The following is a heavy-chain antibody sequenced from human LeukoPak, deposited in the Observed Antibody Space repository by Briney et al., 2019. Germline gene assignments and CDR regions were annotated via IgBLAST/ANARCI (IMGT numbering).Heavy chain of an antibody. CDR3: AREDGGKADI. J-gene: IGHJ3*02. D-gene: IGHD4-23*01. CDR2: ISSSNNTI. CDR1: GFTFSRYS. Sequence: GGSLRLSCAAPGFTFSRYSMNWVRQAPGKGLDWVSYISSSNNTIDYADSVKGRFSISRDNAQNSLYLQMKSLRDEDTAVYYCAREDGGKADIWGQGTMVTVSS. V-gene: IGHV3-48*02.